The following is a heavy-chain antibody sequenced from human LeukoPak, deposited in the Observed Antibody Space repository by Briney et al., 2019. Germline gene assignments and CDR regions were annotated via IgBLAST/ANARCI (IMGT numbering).Heavy chain of an antibody. CDR1: GGSISSGSYY. Sequence: SETLSLTCAVSGGSISSGSYYWSWIRQPAGKGLEWIGRIYTSGSTNYNPSLKSRVTISVDTSKNQFSLKLSSVTAADTAVYYCARGPGYSYGLYYFDYWGQGTLVTVSS. CDR2: IYTSGST. CDR3: ARGPGYSYGLYYFDY. V-gene: IGHV4-61*02. J-gene: IGHJ4*02. D-gene: IGHD5-18*01.